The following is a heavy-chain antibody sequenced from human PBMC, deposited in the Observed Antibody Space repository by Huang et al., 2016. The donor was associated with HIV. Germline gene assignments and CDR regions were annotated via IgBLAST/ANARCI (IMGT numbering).Heavy chain of an antibody. V-gene: IGHV3-43*01. CDR2: ISGDGSTT. CDR1: GFPFRDYH. J-gene: IGHJ4*02. CDR3: TGIFYDSTGYYYHY. Sequence: EVQLVQSGGVAIKPGGSLRLSCAASGFPFRDYHMHWVRQGQGQGLEWVALISGDGSTTKYGDSVKGRFTISRDNSKDSLYLQMNSLKTEDTAFYYCTGIFYDSTGYYYHYWGQGTLVTVSS. D-gene: IGHD3-22*01.